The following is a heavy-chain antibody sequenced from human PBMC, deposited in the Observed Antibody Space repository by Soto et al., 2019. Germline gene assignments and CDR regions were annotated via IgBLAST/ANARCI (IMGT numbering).Heavy chain of an antibody. D-gene: IGHD3-3*01. CDR3: AKDLSLSGLCFDY. V-gene: IGHV3-23*01. J-gene: IGHJ4*02. Sequence: LRLSCAASGFIFNNYALSWVRQAPGKGLEWVSGPTNSGGSTYYADSVKGRFTISRDNSKNTVFLQMNSLRAEDTAVYYCAKDLSLSGLCFDYWGQGTLVTVSS. CDR1: GFIFNNYA. CDR2: PTNSGGST.